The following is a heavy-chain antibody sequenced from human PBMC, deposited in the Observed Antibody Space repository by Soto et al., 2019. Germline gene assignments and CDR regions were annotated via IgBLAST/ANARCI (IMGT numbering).Heavy chain of an antibody. J-gene: IGHJ4*02. Sequence: QVQLVQSGAEVKKPGASVKVSCKASGYTFTSYDINWVRQATGQGLEWMGWMNPNSGNTGYAQKFQGRVTMTRNTFISTAYMELSSLRSEDTAVYYCARERVDDYGDYIDYWGQGTLVTVSS. CDR3: ARERVDDYGDYIDY. CDR1: GYTFTSYD. D-gene: IGHD4-17*01. CDR2: MNPNSGNT. V-gene: IGHV1-8*01.